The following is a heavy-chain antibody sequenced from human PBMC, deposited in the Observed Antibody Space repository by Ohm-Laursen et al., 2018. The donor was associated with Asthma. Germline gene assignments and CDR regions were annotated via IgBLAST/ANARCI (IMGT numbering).Heavy chain of an antibody. CDR3: ARGRGFGYGIDY. V-gene: IGHV4-61*08. CDR1: GASVSSGGHY. Sequence: GTLSLTWTVSGASVSSGGHYWSWIRQPPGKGLEWIGHVFYSGSTLYNPSLMSRVTISEDTSKNQFSLTLSSVTAADTAIYYCARGRGFGYGIDYWGQGTLVTISS. J-gene: IGHJ4*02. CDR2: VFYSGST. D-gene: IGHD5-18*01.